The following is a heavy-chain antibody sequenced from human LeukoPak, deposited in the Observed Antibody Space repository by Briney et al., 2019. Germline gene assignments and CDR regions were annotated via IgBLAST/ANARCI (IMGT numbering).Heavy chain of an antibody. Sequence: SETLSLTCTVSGGSVSSGCYDWSWIRQPPGKGLEWIGYIYCNGSTNYNPSLKSRVTISEDTSKHQFSLKLNSVTAADTAVYYCASYIIKYRAFDYWGQGTLVTVSS. CDR2: IYCNGST. V-gene: IGHV4-61*01. CDR3: ASYIIKYRAFDY. CDR1: GGSVSSGCYD. D-gene: IGHD5-12*01. J-gene: IGHJ4*02.